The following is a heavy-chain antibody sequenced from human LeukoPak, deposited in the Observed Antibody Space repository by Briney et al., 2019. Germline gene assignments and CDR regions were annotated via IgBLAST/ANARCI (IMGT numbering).Heavy chain of an antibody. CDR1: GYTFTGYY. D-gene: IGHD3-9*01. V-gene: IGHV1-2*02. CDR2: INPNSGGT. J-gene: IGHJ4*02. CDR3: TRDTPDYDILTGYYRIALDY. Sequence: ASVKVSCKASGYTFTGYYMHWVRQAPGQGLEWMGWINPNSGGTNYAQKFQGRVTMTRDTSISTAYMELCRLRSDDTAVYYCTRDTPDYDILTGYYRIALDYWGQGTLVTVSS.